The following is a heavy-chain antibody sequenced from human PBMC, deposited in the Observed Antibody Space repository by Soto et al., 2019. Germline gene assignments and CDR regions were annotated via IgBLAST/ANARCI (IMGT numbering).Heavy chain of an antibody. V-gene: IGHV1-69*06. J-gene: IGHJ4*02. CDR2: IIPIFGTA. CDR1: GGTFSSYA. D-gene: IGHD6-19*01. Sequence: SVKVSCKASGGTFSSYAISWVRQAPGQGLEWMGGIIPIFGTANYTQKFQGRVTITADKSTSTSYMELSSLRSEDTAVYYCATGPVAALFDYWGQGTLFTVSS. CDR3: ATGPVAALFDY.